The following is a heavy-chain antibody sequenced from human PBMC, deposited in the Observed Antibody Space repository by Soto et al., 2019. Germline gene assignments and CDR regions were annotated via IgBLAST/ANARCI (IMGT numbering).Heavy chain of an antibody. D-gene: IGHD2-2*02. J-gene: IGHJ6*02. CDR2: IIPIFGTA. CDR1: GGTFSSYA. V-gene: IGHV1-69*13. CDR3: ARGTGYCSSTSCYTPRGYYYYGMDV. Sequence: SVKVSCKASGGTFSSYAISWVRQAPGQGLEWMGGIIPIFGTANCAQKFQGRVTITADESTSTAYMELSSLRSEDTAVYYCARGTGYCSSTSCYTPRGYYYYGMDVWGQGTTVTVSS.